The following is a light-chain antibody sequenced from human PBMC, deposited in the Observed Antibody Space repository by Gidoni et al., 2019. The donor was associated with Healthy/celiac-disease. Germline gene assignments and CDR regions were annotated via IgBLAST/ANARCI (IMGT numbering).Light chain of an antibody. CDR1: QSISSY. J-gene: IGKJ1*01. CDR3: QQSYSTPPT. CDR2: AAS. Sequence: DIQMTQSPSSLSASVGDRVTITCRASQSISSYLNWYQQNPGKAPKLLIYAASSLQSGVPSRFSGSGSGTVFTLTISSLQPEDFATYYCQQSYSTPPTFVQGTKVEIK. V-gene: IGKV1-39*01.